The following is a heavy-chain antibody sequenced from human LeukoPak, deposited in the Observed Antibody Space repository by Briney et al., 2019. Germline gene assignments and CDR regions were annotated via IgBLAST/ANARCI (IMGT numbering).Heavy chain of an antibody. CDR1: GFTFSSYT. Sequence: GGSLRLSCAASGFTFSSYTMTWVRQAPGKGLEWVSAIGGSTYYADSVKGRFTISRDNSKNTLYLQMNSLRADDTAVYYCAKDAQYSGYDSYFDYWGQGTLVTVSS. CDR3: AKDAQYSGYDSYFDY. D-gene: IGHD5-12*01. CDR2: IGGST. V-gene: IGHV3-23*01. J-gene: IGHJ4*02.